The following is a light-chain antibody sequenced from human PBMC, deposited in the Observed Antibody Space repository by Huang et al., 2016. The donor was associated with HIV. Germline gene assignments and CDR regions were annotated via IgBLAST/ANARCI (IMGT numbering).Light chain of an antibody. CDR3: QQHHSWLT. CDR2: DAS. CDR1: QSISNH. Sequence: IVLTQSPATLSWYLGERVTLSCRASQSISNHLAWYQQRPGQAPRLLSYDASNRVGVVPARFSGSGSGTDFTLTISSLEPEDFALYYCQQHHSWLTFGGGTKLEVK. V-gene: IGKV3-11*01. J-gene: IGKJ4*01.